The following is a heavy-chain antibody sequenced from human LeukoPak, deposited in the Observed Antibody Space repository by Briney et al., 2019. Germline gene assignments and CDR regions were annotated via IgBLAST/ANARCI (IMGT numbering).Heavy chain of an antibody. D-gene: IGHD6-13*01. CDR1: GGSISSYY. CDR3: ARFRGGQHLEPFDY. V-gene: IGHV4-59*08. CDR2: IYYSGST. Sequence: SETLSLTCTVSGGSISSYYWSWIRQPPGKGLEWIGYIYYSGSTNYTPSLKSRVTISVDTSKNQFSLKLSSVTAADTAVYYCARFRGGQHLEPFDYWGQGTLVTVSS. J-gene: IGHJ4*02.